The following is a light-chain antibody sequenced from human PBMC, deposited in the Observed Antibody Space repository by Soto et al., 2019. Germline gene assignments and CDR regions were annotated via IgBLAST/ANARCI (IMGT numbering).Light chain of an antibody. J-gene: IGLJ3*02. V-gene: IGLV2-14*01. CDR1: SSDVGGYNY. Sequence: QSALTQPASVSGSPGQSITISCTGTSSDVGGYNYVSWYQQHPGKAPKLMIYEVSNWPSGVSNRFSGSKSGNTASLTISGLQAEDEADYYCTSYTSNSILGVFGGGTKLTVL. CDR3: TSYTSNSILGV. CDR2: EVS.